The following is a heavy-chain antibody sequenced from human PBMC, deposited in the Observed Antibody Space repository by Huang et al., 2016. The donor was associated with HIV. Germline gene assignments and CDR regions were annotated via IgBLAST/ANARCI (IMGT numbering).Heavy chain of an antibody. CDR3: ARPLTGTTTLGY. CDR1: GSSISSSYY. CDR2: IYYSGNI. V-gene: IGHV4-39*01. J-gene: IGHJ4*02. D-gene: IGHD1-20*01. Sequence: QLQLQESGPGLVKPSETLSLTCPVSGSSISSSYYWGWIRQPPGKGLEWIGNIYYSGNISYNPSLKSRVTISVDTSKNHISLKVDSVTAADTAVYYCARPLTGTTTLGYWGQGTLVTVSS.